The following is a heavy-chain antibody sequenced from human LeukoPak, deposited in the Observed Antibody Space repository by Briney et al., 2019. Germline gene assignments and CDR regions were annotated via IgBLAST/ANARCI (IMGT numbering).Heavy chain of an antibody. Sequence: ASVKVSCKASGYTFTGYYMHWVRQAPGQGLEWMGWINPNSGGTTYAPKFQGRVTMTRDTSISTAYMDLSRLRSDDTAVYYCARTPVLLWFGELNSNNWFDPWGQGTLATVSS. V-gene: IGHV1-2*02. CDR2: INPNSGGT. CDR3: ARTPVLLWFGELNSNNWFDP. J-gene: IGHJ5*02. D-gene: IGHD3-10*01. CDR1: GYTFTGYY.